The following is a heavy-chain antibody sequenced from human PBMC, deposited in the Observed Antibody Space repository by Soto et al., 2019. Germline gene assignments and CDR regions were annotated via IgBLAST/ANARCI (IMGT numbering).Heavy chain of an antibody. J-gene: IGHJ4*02. Sequence: GGSLRLSCVASGIIFSNSYMNWVRQAPGKGLERISNISGDGRTKSYADSVKGRFTLSRDNAKNSLYLEMNTLRVDDTAVYYCTNLHYFGSEFWGQGAQVTVSS. CDR1: GIIFSNSY. V-gene: IGHV3-11*01. D-gene: IGHD3-10*01. CDR2: ISGDGRTK. CDR3: TNLHYFGSEF.